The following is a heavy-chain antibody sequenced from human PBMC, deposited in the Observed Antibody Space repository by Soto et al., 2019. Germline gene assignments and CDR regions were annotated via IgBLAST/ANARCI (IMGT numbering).Heavy chain of an antibody. CDR1: GFTFSSYA. CDR3: ARELPLYYYDSLLNWFDP. D-gene: IGHD3-22*01. J-gene: IGHJ5*02. CDR2: ISYDGSNK. Sequence: SLRLSCAASGFTFSSYAMHWVRQAPGKGLEWVAVISYDGSNKYYADSVKGRFTISRDNSKNTLYLQMNSLRAEDTAVYYCARELPLYYYDSLLNWFDPWGQGTLVTVSS. V-gene: IGHV3-30-3*01.